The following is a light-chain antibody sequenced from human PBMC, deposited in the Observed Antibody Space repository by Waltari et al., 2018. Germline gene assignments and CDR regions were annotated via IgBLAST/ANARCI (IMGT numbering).Light chain of an antibody. CDR3: QNHERLPAT. Sequence: SCMASQSISKYLVWYQQRPGHAPRLLIYAASTRATGVPDRFSGSGYGTDFTLTISRLEPEDFAVYYCQNHERLPATFGQGTKVEIK. J-gene: IGKJ1*01. V-gene: IGKV3-11*01. CDR2: AAS. CDR1: QSISKY.